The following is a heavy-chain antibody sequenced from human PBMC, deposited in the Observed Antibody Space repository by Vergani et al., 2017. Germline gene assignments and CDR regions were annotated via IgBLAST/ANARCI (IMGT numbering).Heavy chain of an antibody. CDR2: IYVIGIT. J-gene: IGHJ3*01. CDR3: ARDNKQLRPRAFDL. D-gene: IGHD4-23*01. V-gene: IGHV4-61*02. Sequence: QVQLQESGPGLVKPSQTLSLTCTVSGASINNDFYYWHWIRQPAGKGLEWIGRIYVIGITDYNSSLQSRVSMSVDTSKHQFSLTLTSVTAADTAVYYCARDNKQLRPRAFDLWGQGKMVTVSS. CDR1: GASINNDFYY.